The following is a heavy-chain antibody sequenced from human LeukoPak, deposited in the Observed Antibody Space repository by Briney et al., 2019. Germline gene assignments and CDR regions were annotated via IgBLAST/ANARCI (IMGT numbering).Heavy chain of an antibody. CDR3: ARDQAAAGTAWFDP. CDR1: GDSLGSDY. Sequence: PSETLSLTCSVSGDSLGSDYWTWIRQPPGKGLEWIGYIYYSGNTNYNPSLKSRVAISVDTSKNQFSLKLSSVTAADTAVYYCARDQAAAGTAWFDPWGQGTLVTVSS. J-gene: IGHJ5*02. D-gene: IGHD6-13*01. CDR2: IYYSGNT. V-gene: IGHV4-59*01.